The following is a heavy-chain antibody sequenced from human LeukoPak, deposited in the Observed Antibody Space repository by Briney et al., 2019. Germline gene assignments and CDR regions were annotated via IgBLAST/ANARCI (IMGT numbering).Heavy chain of an antibody. Sequence: GGSLRFSCAASGFTFSSYGMHWVRQAPGKGLEWVAVISYDGSNKYYADSVKGRFTISRDNSKNTLYLQMNSLRAEDTAVYYCAKDNSGSGDAFDIWGQGTMVTVSS. CDR1: GFTFSSYG. V-gene: IGHV3-30*18. CDR3: AKDNSGSGDAFDI. D-gene: IGHD1-26*01. CDR2: ISYDGSNK. J-gene: IGHJ3*02.